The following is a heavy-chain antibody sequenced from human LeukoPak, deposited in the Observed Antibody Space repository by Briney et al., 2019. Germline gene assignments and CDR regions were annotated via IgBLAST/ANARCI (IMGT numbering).Heavy chain of an antibody. CDR2: IYYSGSP. CDR3: ARNASDSGTSYFDY. D-gene: IGHD1-26*01. V-gene: IGHV4-39*01. CDR1: GGSISSSSYY. Sequence: SSETLSLTCTVSGGSISSSSYYWGWIRKPPGKGLEWIGSIYYSGSPSYNPSLKSRVTISVDTSKNQFSLKLGSVTAADTAVYYCARNASDSGTSYFDYWGQGTLVTVSS. J-gene: IGHJ4*02.